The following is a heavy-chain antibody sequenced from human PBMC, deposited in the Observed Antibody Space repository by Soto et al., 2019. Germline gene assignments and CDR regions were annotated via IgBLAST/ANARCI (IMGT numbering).Heavy chain of an antibody. V-gene: IGHV5-51*01. CDR3: ARAIFGVVIPGAFHI. CDR1: GYTFSNFW. D-gene: IGHD3-3*01. CDR2: IYPGDSDT. Sequence: RGESLKLSCKGSGYTFSNFWIGWVRQMPGKGLEWMGIIYPGDSDTRYSPSFQGQVTISADKSISAAYLQWSSLKASDTAMYYCARAIFGVVIPGAFHIWGQGTMVTVSS. J-gene: IGHJ3*02.